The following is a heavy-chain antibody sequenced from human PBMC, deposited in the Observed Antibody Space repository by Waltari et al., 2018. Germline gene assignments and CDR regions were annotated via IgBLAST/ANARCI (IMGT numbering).Heavy chain of an antibody. CDR1: GYSFTSYW. CDR3: ASPSTVGAITDAFDI. D-gene: IGHD1-26*01. J-gene: IGHJ3*02. V-gene: IGHV5-51*03. Sequence: EVQLVQSGAEVKKPGESLKISCKGSGYSFTSYWIGWVRQMPGKGLEWMGIIYPGDSATRYSPSFQGQVTISADKSISPSYLQWSSLKASDTAMYYCASPSTVGAITDAFDIWGQGTMVTVSS. CDR2: IYPGDSAT.